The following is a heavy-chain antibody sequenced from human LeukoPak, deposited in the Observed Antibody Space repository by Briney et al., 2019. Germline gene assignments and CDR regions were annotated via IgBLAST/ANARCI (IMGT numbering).Heavy chain of an antibody. J-gene: IGHJ4*02. CDR1: GYTFTSYY. Sequence: ASVKVSCKASGYTFTSYYMHWVRQAPGQGLEWMGIINPSGGSTSYAQKFQGRVTMTRDMSTSTVYMELSSLRSEDTAVYYCARDADDSSGYYLGRWGLFDYWGQGTLVTVSS. V-gene: IGHV1-46*01. CDR2: INPSGGST. D-gene: IGHD3-22*01. CDR3: ARDADDSSGYYLGRWGLFDY.